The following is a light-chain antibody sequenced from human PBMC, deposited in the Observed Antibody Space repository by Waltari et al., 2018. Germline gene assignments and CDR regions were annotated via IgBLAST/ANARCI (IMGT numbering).Light chain of an antibody. CDR3: QQYNHWPPEFT. V-gene: IGKV3-15*01. J-gene: IGKJ3*01. CDR1: QSVRTN. CDR2: GAS. Sequence: EIVLTQSPATLSVSPGESATLSCRASQSVRTNLAWYQQKPGQAPRLLIYGASNRATGIPARFSGSGSGTEFTLTIRSLQSKDFALYHCQQYNHWPPEFTFGPGTKVDIK.